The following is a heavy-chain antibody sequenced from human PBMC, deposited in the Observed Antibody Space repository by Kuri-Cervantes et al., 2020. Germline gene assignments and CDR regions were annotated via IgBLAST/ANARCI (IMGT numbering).Heavy chain of an antibody. J-gene: IGHJ4*02. CDR1: GGSISSSSYY. CDR3: ARVCTMVRGVIH. Sequence: SETLSLTCTVSGGSISSSSYYWGWIRQPPGKGLEWIGSIYYGGTTYYNPSLKSRVTISVDTSKNQFSLKLSSVTAADTAVYYCARVCTMVRGVIHWGQGTLVTVSS. V-gene: IGHV4-39*07. D-gene: IGHD3-10*01. CDR2: IYYGGTT.